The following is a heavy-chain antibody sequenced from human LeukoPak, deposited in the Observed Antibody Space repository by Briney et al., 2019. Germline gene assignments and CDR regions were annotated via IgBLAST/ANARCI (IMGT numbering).Heavy chain of an antibody. D-gene: IGHD3-22*01. V-gene: IGHV5-51*01. CDR1: GYSFTSYW. J-gene: IGHJ4*02. Sequence: GESLKISCKGSGYSFTSYWIGWVRQMPGRGLEWMGIIYPGDSDTRYSPSFQGQVTISADKSISTAYLQWGSLKASDTAMYYCARQWGALYYYDSSGYYSPLDYWGQGTLVTVSS. CDR2: IYPGDSDT. CDR3: ARQWGALYYYDSSGYYSPLDY.